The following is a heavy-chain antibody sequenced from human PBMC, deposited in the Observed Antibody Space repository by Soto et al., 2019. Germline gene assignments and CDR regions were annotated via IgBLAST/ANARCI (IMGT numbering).Heavy chain of an antibody. CDR3: ARFGTYYDSSGFLY. CDR2: VNSDGSSA. V-gene: IGHV3-74*01. CDR1: WFTFGHYW. Sequence: GGSLRLSFAASWFTFGHYWVPWVRQAPGKGLVWVSRVNSDGSSAGYADSVKGRFTISRDNAKNTLYLQMNSLRAEDTAVYYCARFGTYYDSSGFLYWGQGALVTVSS. D-gene: IGHD3-22*01. J-gene: IGHJ4*02.